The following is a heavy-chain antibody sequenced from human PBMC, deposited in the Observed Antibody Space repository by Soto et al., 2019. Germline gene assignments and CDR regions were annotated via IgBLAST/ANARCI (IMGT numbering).Heavy chain of an antibody. V-gene: IGHV3-23*01. Sequence: PGASLRLSCAAPGFTFSSYAMSWVRQAPGKGLEWVSAISGSGGSTYYADSVKGRFTISRDNSKNTLYLQMNSLRAEDTALFYCVKDLWVGGLLFSMGFPWGQGTLVPVSS. CDR1: GFTFSSYA. D-gene: IGHD3-10*02. J-gene: IGHJ5*02. CDR3: VKDLWVGGLLFSMGFP. CDR2: ISGSGGST.